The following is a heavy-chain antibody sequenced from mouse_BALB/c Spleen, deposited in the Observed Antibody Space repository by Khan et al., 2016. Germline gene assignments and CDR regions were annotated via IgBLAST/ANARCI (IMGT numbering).Heavy chain of an antibody. V-gene: IGHV9-4*02. CDR1: GYTFTTAG. D-gene: IGHD2-1*01. CDR3: ARTVGNYGYFEC. CDR2: INTHSGVP. J-gene: IGHJ2*01. Sequence: QIQLVQSGPELKKPGETVRISCKASGYTFTTAGMQWVQKMPGKGLKWIGWINTHSGVPKYAEDFKGRFAFSLETSASTAYLQIRNLKNEDTATYFWARTVGNYGYFECWGQGTTLTVSS.